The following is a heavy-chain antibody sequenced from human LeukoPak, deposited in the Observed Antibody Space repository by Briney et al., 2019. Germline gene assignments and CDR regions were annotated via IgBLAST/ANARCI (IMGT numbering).Heavy chain of an antibody. CDR1: GGSISSYY. D-gene: IGHD3-22*01. J-gene: IGHJ6*02. CDR3: ARYPMSLYGMDV. V-gene: IGHV4-59*12. Sequence: SETLSLTCTVSGGSISSYYWSWIRQPPGKGLEWIGYIYYSGSTNYNPSLKSRVTISVDKSKNQFSLKLSSVTAADTAVYYCARYPMSLYGMDVWGQGTTVTVSS. CDR2: IYYSGST.